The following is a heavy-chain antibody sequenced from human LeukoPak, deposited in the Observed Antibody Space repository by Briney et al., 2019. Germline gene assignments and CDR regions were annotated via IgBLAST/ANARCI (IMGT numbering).Heavy chain of an antibody. CDR1: GFTFSSCA. V-gene: IGHV3-23*01. CDR3: PKGKDSGNYASDY. CDR2: ISVSGGNT. J-gene: IGHJ4*02. D-gene: IGHD4-11*01. Sequence: GGSLRLSCAASGFTFSSCAMNWVRQAPGKGLEWVSAISVSGGNTSYADSVKGRFTISRDNSKHTLYLQMNSLRAVDTAVCDWPKGKDSGNYASDYGGQGALVTVSA.